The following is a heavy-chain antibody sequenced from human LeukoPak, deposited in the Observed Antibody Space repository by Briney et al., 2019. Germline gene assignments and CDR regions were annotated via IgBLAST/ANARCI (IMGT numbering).Heavy chain of an antibody. D-gene: IGHD4-17*01. Sequence: GGSLRLSCAASGFTFSRFGMHWVRQAPGKGLEWVAVISFDGSNEYYADSVKGRFTISRDNSKNTLYLQMNSLRAEDTAVYYRAHSTYGDYRFYYHGLDVWGQGTTVTVSS. CDR3: AHSTYGDYRFYYHGLDV. V-gene: IGHV3-30*03. J-gene: IGHJ6*02. CDR1: GFTFSRFG. CDR2: ISFDGSNE.